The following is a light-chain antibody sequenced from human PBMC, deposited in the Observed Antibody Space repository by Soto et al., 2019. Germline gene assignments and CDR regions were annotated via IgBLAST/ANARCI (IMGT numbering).Light chain of an antibody. CDR3: QKYNSAPQT. V-gene: IGKV1-27*01. J-gene: IGKJ1*01. CDR1: QGISNY. Sequence: DIQMTQSPSSLSASVGDRVTITCRASQGISNYLAWSQQKPGKVPKLLIYAASTLQSGVRSRFSGSGSGTDFTLTISSLKPEDVATYYCQKYNSAPQTFGEGTKVEIK. CDR2: AAS.